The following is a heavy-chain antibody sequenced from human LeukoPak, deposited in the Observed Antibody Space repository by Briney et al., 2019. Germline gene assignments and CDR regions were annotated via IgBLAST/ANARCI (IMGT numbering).Heavy chain of an antibody. Sequence: GASVKVSCKVSGYTLTELSMHWVRQAPGKGLEWMGWINPNSGGTNYAQKFQGRVTMTRDTSISTAYMELSRLRSDDTAVYYCARALGNWNFHWFDPWGQGTLVTVSS. D-gene: IGHD1-7*01. CDR3: ARALGNWNFHWFDP. CDR2: INPNSGGT. CDR1: GYTLTELS. V-gene: IGHV1-2*02. J-gene: IGHJ5*02.